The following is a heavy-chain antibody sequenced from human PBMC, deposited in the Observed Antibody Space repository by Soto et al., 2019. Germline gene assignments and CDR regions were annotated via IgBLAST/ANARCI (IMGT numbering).Heavy chain of an antibody. Sequence: GASVKVSCKASGYTFPGYYMHWLRQAPGQGLEWMGWINPNSGGTNYAQKFQGWVTMTRDTSISTAYMELSRLRSDDTAVYYCARDISYSSSWYNWFDPWGQGTLVTVSS. J-gene: IGHJ5*02. V-gene: IGHV1-2*04. CDR3: ARDISYSSSWYNWFDP. CDR2: INPNSGGT. CDR1: GYTFPGYY. D-gene: IGHD6-13*01.